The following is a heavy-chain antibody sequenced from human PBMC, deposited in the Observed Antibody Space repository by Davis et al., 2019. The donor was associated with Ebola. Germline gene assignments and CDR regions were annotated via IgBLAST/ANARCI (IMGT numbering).Heavy chain of an antibody. CDR3: ARRSAYNYDILTGYSTGNWFDP. CDR1: GGSISSGDYY. J-gene: IGHJ5*02. V-gene: IGHV4-30-4*01. Sequence: MPSETLSLTCTVSGGSISSGDYYWSWIRQPPGKGLEWIGYIYYSGSTYYNPSLKSRVTISVDTSRNQFSLKLSSVTAADTAVYYCARRSAYNYDILTGYSTGNWFDPWGQGTLVTVSS. D-gene: IGHD3-9*01. CDR2: IYYSGST.